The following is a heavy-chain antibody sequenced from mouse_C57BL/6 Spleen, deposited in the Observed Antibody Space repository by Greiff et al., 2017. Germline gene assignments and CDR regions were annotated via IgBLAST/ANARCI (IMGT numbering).Heavy chain of an antibody. D-gene: IGHD1-1*01. CDR3: ARQGYGSSVDY. CDR2: ISGGGGNT. CDR1: GFTFSSYT. Sequence: EVKLEESGGGLVKPGGSLKLSCAASGFTFSSYTMSWVRQTPEKRLEWVATISGGGGNTYYPDSVKGRFTISRDNAKNPLYLQMSSLRSENTALYYCARQGYGSSVDYWGQGTTLTVSS. J-gene: IGHJ2*01. V-gene: IGHV5-9*01.